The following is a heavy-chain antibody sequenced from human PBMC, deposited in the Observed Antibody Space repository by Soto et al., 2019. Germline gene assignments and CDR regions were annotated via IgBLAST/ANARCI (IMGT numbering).Heavy chain of an antibody. CDR3: ARDDVGNSATSDY. CDR2: XXXFXFXI. D-gene: IGHD4-4*01. CDR1: GFTFSSYS. Sequence: HPGGSLRLSCAASGFTFSSYSMNWVRQAPGKGREXVPXXXXFXFXIXXAXSXKGGLTSSRDNAKNSLYRQLNSLRDEATAVYYCARDDVGNSATSDYGGQGTLVPLSS. J-gene: IGHJ4*02. V-gene: IGHV3-48*02.